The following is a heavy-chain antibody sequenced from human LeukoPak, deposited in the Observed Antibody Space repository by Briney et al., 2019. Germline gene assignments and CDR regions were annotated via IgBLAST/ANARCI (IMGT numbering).Heavy chain of an antibody. Sequence: ASVKVSCKASGYTFTGYYMHWVRQAPGQGLEWMGWINPNSGGTNYAQKFQGRVTMTRDTSTSTAYMELSRLRSGDTAVYYCAREYCSGGSCSDKDFDYWGQGTLVTVSS. CDR2: INPNSGGT. D-gene: IGHD2-15*01. J-gene: IGHJ4*02. CDR1: GYTFTGYY. CDR3: AREYCSGGSCSDKDFDY. V-gene: IGHV1-2*02.